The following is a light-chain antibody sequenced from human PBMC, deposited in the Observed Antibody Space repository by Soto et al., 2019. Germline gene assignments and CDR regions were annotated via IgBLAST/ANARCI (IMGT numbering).Light chain of an antibody. V-gene: IGKV1D-16*01. CDR3: QQYNSYSQT. J-gene: IGKJ1*01. CDR1: QGIRSW. CDR2: AAS. Sequence: DIKMTQSPSSVSASVGDRVTITCRASQGIRSWLAWYQQKPGEAPKLLIYAASNLQSGVPSRFSGSGSGTEFTLTISSLQPDDFATYYCQQYNSYSQTFGQGTKVDIK.